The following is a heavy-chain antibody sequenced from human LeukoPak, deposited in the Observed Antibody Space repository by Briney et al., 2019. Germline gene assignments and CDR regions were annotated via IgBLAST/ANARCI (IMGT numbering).Heavy chain of an antibody. CDR2: IYYSGST. D-gene: IGHD3-10*01. Sequence: SETLSLTCTVSGGSISSSSYYWGWIRQPPGKGLEWIGSIYYSGSTYYNPSLKSRVTISVDTSKNQFSLKLSSVTAADTAVYYCARLRGTMVRGVILDSYYFDYWGQGTLVTVSS. CDR1: GGSISSSSYY. J-gene: IGHJ4*02. V-gene: IGHV4-39*01. CDR3: ARLRGTMVRGVILDSYYFDY.